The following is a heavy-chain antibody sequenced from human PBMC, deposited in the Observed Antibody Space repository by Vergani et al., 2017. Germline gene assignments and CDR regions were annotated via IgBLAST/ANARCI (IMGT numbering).Heavy chain of an antibody. J-gene: IGHJ4*02. CDR2: ISSSSSYT. D-gene: IGHD6-6*01. Sequence: QVQLVESGGGLVKPGGSLRLSCAASGFTFSDYYMSWIRQAPGKGLEWVPYISSSSSYTNYADSVKGRFTISRDNAKNSLYLQMNSLRAEDTAVYYCARNEYSSSSGDLNWGQGTLVTVSS. CDR1: GFTFSDYY. V-gene: IGHV3-11*06. CDR3: ARNEYSSSSGDLN.